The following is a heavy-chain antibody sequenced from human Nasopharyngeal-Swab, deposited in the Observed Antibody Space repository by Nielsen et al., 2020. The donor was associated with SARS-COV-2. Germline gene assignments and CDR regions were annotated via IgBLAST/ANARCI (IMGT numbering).Heavy chain of an antibody. J-gene: IGHJ3*02. Sequence: WIRQPPGKGLEWIGYIYYSGSTYYNPSLKSRVTISVDTSKNQFSLKLSFVTAADTAVYYCARATMIVVVIGAFDIWGQGTMVTVSS. V-gene: IGHV4-31*02. CDR3: ARATMIVVVIGAFDI. D-gene: IGHD3-22*01. CDR2: IYYSGST.